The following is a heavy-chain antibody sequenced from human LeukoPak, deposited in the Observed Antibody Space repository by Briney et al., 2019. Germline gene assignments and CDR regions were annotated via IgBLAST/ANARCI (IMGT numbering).Heavy chain of an antibody. Sequence: GSLRLSCAASGFTFSSYSMNWIRQPPGKGLEWIGYIYYSGSTNYNPSLKSRVTISVDTSKNQFSLKLSSVTAADTAVYYCAREAPGYCSGGSCYRSYYYYMDVWGKGTTVTVSS. CDR1: GFTFSSYS. V-gene: IGHV4-59*01. CDR2: IYYSGST. CDR3: AREAPGYCSGGSCYRSYYYYMDV. J-gene: IGHJ6*03. D-gene: IGHD2-15*01.